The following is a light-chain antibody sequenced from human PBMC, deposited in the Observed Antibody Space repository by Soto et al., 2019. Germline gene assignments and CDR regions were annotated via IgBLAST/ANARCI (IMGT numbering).Light chain of an antibody. CDR1: SSDVGGYNY. CDR3: CSYTSSSIDYV. V-gene: IGLV2-14*01. Sequence: QSALTQPASVSGSPGQSITISCTGTSSDVGGYNYVSWYQQHPGKAPKLMIYEVSNRPSGVSNRFSGSKSGNTASLTISGLQAEDEDDYYCCSYTSSSIDYVCGTGTKLTVL. J-gene: IGLJ1*01. CDR2: EVS.